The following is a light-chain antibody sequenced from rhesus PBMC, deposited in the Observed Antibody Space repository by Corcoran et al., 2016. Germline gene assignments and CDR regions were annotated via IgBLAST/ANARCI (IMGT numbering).Light chain of an antibody. CDR3: QQFSSSPPT. Sequence: DIQMTQSPSSLSASVGDTVTVTCRASQSLSTWLAWYQQKQGQAPKLMIYNASTLQSGVPSRFSGSGSGTDCTLTISSLQSEDSATYYGQQFSSSPPTFGQGTKVEI. CDR1: QSLSTW. J-gene: IGKJ1*01. CDR2: NAS. V-gene: IGKV1-22*01.